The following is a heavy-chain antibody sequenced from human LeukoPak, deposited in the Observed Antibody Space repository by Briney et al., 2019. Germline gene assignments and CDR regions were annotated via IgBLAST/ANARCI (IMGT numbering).Heavy chain of an antibody. V-gene: IGHV4-39*01. CDR3: ARPNWGPDAFDI. J-gene: IGHJ3*02. Sequence: PSETLSLTCTVSGGSISSSSYCWGWIRQPPGKGLEWIGSSYYSGSTYYNPSLKSRVTISVDTSKNQFSLKLSSVTAADTAVYYCARPNWGPDAFDIWGQGTMVTVSS. CDR2: SYYSGST. D-gene: IGHD7-27*01. CDR1: GGSISSSSYC.